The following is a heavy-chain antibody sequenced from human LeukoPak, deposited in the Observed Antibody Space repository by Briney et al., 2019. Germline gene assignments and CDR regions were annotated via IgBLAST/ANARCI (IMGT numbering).Heavy chain of an antibody. V-gene: IGHV4-59*01. Sequence: SETLSLTCTVSGGSISSYYWSWIRQPTGKGLEWIGDIYYSGNTNYNPSLKSRVTISVDTSKNQFSLKLSSVTAADTAVYYCARGYDYVWGSYRALGYWGQGTLVTVSS. J-gene: IGHJ4*02. CDR3: ARGYDYVWGSYRALGY. CDR2: IYYSGNT. D-gene: IGHD3-16*02. CDR1: GGSISSYY.